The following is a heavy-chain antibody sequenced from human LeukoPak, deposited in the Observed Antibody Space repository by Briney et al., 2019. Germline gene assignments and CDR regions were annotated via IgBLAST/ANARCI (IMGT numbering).Heavy chain of an antibody. Sequence: SETLSLTCTVSGGSISSSSYYWGWIRQPPGKGLEWIGSIYYSGSTYYNPSLKSRVTISVDTSKNQFSLKLSSVTAADTAVYYCARRLRSVNAFDIWGQGTMDTVSS. D-gene: IGHD5/OR15-5a*01. CDR1: GGSISSSSYY. J-gene: IGHJ3*02. CDR3: ARRLRSVNAFDI. CDR2: IYYSGST. V-gene: IGHV4-39*01.